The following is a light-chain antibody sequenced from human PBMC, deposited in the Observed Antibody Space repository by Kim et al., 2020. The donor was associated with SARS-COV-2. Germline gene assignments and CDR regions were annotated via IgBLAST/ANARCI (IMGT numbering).Light chain of an antibody. J-gene: IGKJ2*01. Sequence: EIVMTQSPATLSVSPGERATLSCWASQSVSSNLAWYQQKPGQAPRLLIFDASTRATGIPARFSGSGSGTEFTLTISSLQSEDFAVYYCQQYNNWPPYTFGQGTKLEIK. CDR2: DAS. CDR3: QQYNNWPPYT. V-gene: IGKV3-15*01. CDR1: QSVSSN.